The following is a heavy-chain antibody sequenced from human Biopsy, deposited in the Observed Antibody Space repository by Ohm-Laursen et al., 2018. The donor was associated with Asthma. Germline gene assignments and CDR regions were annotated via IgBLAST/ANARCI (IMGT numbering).Heavy chain of an antibody. J-gene: IGHJ1*01. CDR3: ARTFHFWSPYHAEHYQL. V-gene: IGHV3-7*01. CDR1: GFTFGDYW. D-gene: IGHD3-3*02. CDR2: IKHDGTEK. Sequence: ETLSLTCPASGFTFGDYWMSWVRQVPGKGLEWVANIKHDGTEKNHVDSLKGRFTISRDNAKNSLYLQMNSLRAEDTAVYYCARTFHFWSPYHAEHYQLWGQGTLVTVSS.